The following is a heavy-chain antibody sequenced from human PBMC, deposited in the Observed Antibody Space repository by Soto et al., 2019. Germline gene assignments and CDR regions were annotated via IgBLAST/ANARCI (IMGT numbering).Heavy chain of an antibody. J-gene: IGHJ6*02. CDR1: GYTFTTSA. V-gene: IGHV1-58*02. Sequence: PVKLSCKASGYTFTTSAIQGVSEAREQRLEWIGVIVVGSGNTNYRPSFQGNVTISADKSISTAYLQWSSLKASDTAMYYCARHPTPRSNYGSGSYQSTLYYYYGMDVWGQGTTVTVSS. D-gene: IGHD3-10*01. CDR3: ARHPTPRSNYGSGSYQSTLYYYYGMDV. CDR2: IVVGSGNT.